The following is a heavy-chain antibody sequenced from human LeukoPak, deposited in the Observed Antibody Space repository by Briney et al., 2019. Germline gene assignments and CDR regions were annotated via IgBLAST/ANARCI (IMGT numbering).Heavy chain of an antibody. J-gene: IGHJ4*02. V-gene: IGHV3-53*01. CDR1: GFNVSNNY. CDR3: AISGLGFGEFRGLDY. D-gene: IGHD3-10*01. Sequence: GGSLRLSCAASGFNVSNNYMNWVRQAPGKGLEWASVIFSSGPTYYADSVKGRFTISRDTSKNALYLQMNSLRAEDTAVYYSAISGLGFGEFRGLDYWGQGTLVTVSS. CDR2: IFSSGPT.